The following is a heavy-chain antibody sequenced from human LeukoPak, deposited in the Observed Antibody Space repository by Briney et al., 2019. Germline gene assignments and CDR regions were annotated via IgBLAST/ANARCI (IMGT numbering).Heavy chain of an antibody. V-gene: IGHV4-61*01. CDR2: IYYSGST. CDR3: AREVGSGWSDY. CDR1: GGSVSSGSYY. D-gene: IGHD6-19*01. Sequence: SETLSLTCTVSGGSVSSGSYYWSWIRQPPGKGLEWIGYIYYSGSTNNNPSLKSRVTISVDTSKNQFSLKLSSVTAADTAVYYCAREVGSGWSDYWGQGTLVTVSS. J-gene: IGHJ4*02.